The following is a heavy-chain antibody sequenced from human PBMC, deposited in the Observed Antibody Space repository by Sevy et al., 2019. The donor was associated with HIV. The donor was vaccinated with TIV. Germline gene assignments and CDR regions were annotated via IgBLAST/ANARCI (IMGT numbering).Heavy chain of an antibody. CDR3: ARVSADYYYYGMDV. CDR2: IYYSGST. J-gene: IGHJ6*02. V-gene: IGHV4-59*01. CDR1: GGSISSYY. Sequence: SETLSLTCTVSGGSISSYYWSWIRQPPGKGLEWIGYIYYSGSTNYKPSLKSRVTISVDTSKNQFSLKLSSVTAADTAVYYCARVSADYYYYGMDVWGQGTTVTVS.